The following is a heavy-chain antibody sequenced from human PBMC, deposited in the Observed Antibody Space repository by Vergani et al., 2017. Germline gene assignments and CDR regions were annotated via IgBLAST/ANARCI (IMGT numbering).Heavy chain of an antibody. CDR2: ISSSSSYI. V-gene: IGHV3-21*01. CDR1: GFTFSSYS. J-gene: IGHJ4*02. CDR3: ARDSPGIQLWFPDFDY. Sequence: EVQLVESGGGLVKPGGSLRLSCAASGFTFSSYSMNWVRQAPGKGLEWVSSISSSSSYIYYADSVKGRFTISRDNAKNSLYLQMTSLRAEDTAVYYCARDSPGIQLWFPDFDYWGQGTLVTVSS. D-gene: IGHD5-18*01.